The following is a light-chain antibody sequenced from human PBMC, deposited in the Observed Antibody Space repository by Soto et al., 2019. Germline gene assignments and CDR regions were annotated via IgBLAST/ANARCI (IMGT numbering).Light chain of an antibody. J-gene: IGKJ4*01. CDR2: GAS. CDR1: QSVSSSY. CDR3: QQYGSSPLT. V-gene: IGKV3-20*01. Sequence: EIVLTQSPGTLSLSPGERATLSCRASQSVSSSYLAWYQQKPGQAPRLLIYGASRRATGIPDRFSGSGSGTDFTLTISRLEPADFAVYYCQQYGSSPLTFGGGTTVDIK.